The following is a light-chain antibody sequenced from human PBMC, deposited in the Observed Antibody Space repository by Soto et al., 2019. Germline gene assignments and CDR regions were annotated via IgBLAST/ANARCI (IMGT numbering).Light chain of an antibody. CDR3: SSYTSSSTYV. CDR2: DVT. V-gene: IGLV2-14*01. Sequence: QSVLTQPASVSGSPGQSITISCTGTSSDVGGYNYVSWYQQHPGKAPKLMIYDVTNRPSGFSNRFSGSKSGNTASLTISGLQAEDEADYYCSSYTSSSTYVFGTGTKVTV. J-gene: IGLJ1*01. CDR1: SSDVGGYNY.